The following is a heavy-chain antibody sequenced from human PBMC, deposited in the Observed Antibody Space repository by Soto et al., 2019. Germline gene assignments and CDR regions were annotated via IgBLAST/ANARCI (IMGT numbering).Heavy chain of an antibody. CDR1: GGSLSGYY. CDR2: INHSGST. J-gene: IGHJ4*02. V-gene: IGHV4-34*01. Sequence: QVQLQQWGAGLLKPSETLSLTCAVYGGSLSGYYWSWIRQPPGKGLEWIGEINHSGSTNYNPSLKSRVTISVDTSKNQFSLKLSSVTAADTAVYYCARGDYGDDYWGQGTLVTVSS. CDR3: ARGDYGDDY. D-gene: IGHD4-17*01.